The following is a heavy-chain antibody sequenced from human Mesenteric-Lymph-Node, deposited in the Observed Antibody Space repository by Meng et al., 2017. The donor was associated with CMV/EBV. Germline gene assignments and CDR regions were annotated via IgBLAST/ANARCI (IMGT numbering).Heavy chain of an antibody. V-gene: IGHV3-23*01. D-gene: IGHD6-19*01. Sequence: GGSLRLSCVASGFTFSRCAMNWVRQAPGKGLEWVSLISGSGVSRDYADSVKGRFTVSRDNAKNTLYLQMDGLRAEDTAIYYCAKATNDYGYSSGFFEYWGQGTLVTVSS. J-gene: IGHJ4*02. CDR2: ISGSGVSR. CDR1: GFTFSRCA. CDR3: AKATNDYGYSSGFFEY.